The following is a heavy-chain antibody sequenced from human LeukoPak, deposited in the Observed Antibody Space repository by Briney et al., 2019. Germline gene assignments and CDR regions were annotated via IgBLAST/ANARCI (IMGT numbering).Heavy chain of an antibody. V-gene: IGHV1-69*05. CDR1: GGTFSSYA. CDR2: IIPIFGTA. D-gene: IGHD3-22*01. J-gene: IGHJ4*02. CDR3: ASGYYYDSSGYYSLFDY. Sequence: SVKVSCKASGGTFSSYAISWVRRAPGQGLEWMGGIIPIFGTANYAQKFQGRVTITTDESTSTAYMELSSLRSEDTAVYYCASGYYYDSSGYYSLFDYWGQGTLVTVSS.